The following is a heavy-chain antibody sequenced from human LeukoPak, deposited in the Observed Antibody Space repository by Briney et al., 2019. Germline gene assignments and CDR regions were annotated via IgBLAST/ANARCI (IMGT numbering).Heavy chain of an antibody. Sequence: GGSLRLSCTASGSTLSNFNIYAMSWVRQAPGKGLDWVSIISSGGDSIYYADSVKGRFTTSRDNSKKTLYLQMNSLRAEDTALYYCAKDLVGTGAFDIWGRGTMVTVSS. CDR2: ISSGGDSI. V-gene: IGHV3-23*01. CDR1: GSTLSNFNIYA. J-gene: IGHJ3*02. CDR3: AKDLVGTGAFDI. D-gene: IGHD2-21*02.